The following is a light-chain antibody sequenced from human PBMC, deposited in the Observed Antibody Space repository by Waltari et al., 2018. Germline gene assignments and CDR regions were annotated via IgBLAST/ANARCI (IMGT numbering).Light chain of an antibody. Sequence: QSVLTQPPSASGTPGQRVTISCSGSSSNVGSNAGKWYHQLPGTPPQLLIFNDADRPSGVPDRFSGSRSANSAYLAISGLQSDDESTYYCASWDDGLDAYVFGTGTWVTVL. CDR3: ASWDDGLDAYV. J-gene: IGLJ1*01. CDR1: SSNVGSNA. V-gene: IGLV1-44*01. CDR2: NDA.